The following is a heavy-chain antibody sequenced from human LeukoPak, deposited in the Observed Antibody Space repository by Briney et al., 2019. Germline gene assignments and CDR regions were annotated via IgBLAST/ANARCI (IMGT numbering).Heavy chain of an antibody. CDR1: GGSFSGYY. V-gene: IGHV4-34*01. CDR3: ARLFGAPSDY. D-gene: IGHD3-10*02. Sequence: PSETLSLTCAVYGGSFSGYYWSWIRQPPGKGLEWIGEINHSGSTNYNPSLKSRVTISVDTSKNQFSLKLSSVTAADTAVYYFARLFGAPSDYWGQGTLVTVSS. J-gene: IGHJ4*02. CDR2: INHSGST.